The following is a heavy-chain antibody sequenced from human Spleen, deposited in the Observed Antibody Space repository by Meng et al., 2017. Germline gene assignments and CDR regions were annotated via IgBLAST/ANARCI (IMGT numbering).Heavy chain of an antibody. D-gene: IGHD3-9*01. J-gene: IGHJ4*02. CDR3: ARDADWVIFDH. CDR1: GFTFSSYW. Sequence: GESLKISCAASGFTFSSYWMHWVRQTPGEGLVWVSRINTDASSTTYADSVKGRFTISRDDAKNTVYLQMNSLRAEDTAVYYCARDADWVIFDHWGQGALVTVSS. CDR2: INTDASST. V-gene: IGHV3-74*03.